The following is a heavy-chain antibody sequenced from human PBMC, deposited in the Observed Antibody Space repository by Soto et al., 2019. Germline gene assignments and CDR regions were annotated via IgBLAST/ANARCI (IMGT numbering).Heavy chain of an antibody. D-gene: IGHD6-25*01. CDR2: ISYSGNT. CDR3: ARGESNSGSNWFDP. V-gene: IGHV4-31*03. J-gene: IGHJ5*02. Sequence: SETLSLTCTVSGGSISSGTYYWSWIRQPPGKGLEWIGYISYSGNTYYNPSLKSRVTISVDTSKKQFSLKLRSVTAADTAVYYCARGESNSGSNWFDPWGQGTMFTVSS. CDR1: GGSISSGTYY.